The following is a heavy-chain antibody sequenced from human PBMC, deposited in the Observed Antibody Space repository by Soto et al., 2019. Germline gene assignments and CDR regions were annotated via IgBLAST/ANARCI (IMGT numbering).Heavy chain of an antibody. CDR3: ARVGVEMDTNPKNYYFDY. CDR2: IIPIFGTA. CDR1: GGTFSSFA. D-gene: IGHD5-18*01. Sequence: XSGTGSCKASGGTFSSFAFRWVRQAPGQGLEWMGGIIPIFGTANYAQKFQGRVTITADKSTSTAYMELSSLRSEDTAVYYCARVGVEMDTNPKNYYFDYWGQGTLVTGSS. J-gene: IGHJ4*02. V-gene: IGHV1-69*06.